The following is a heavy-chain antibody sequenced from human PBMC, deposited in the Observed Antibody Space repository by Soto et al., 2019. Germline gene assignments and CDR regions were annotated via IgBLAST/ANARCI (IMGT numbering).Heavy chain of an antibody. V-gene: IGHV4-31*03. Sequence: QLQESGPGLVKPSQTLSLTCTVSGGSISSGGYYWSWIRQHPGKGLEWIGYIYYSGSTYYNPSLKSRVTISVDTSKNQFSLKLSSVTAADTAVYYCARVSIFGVYYYGMDVWGQGTTVTVSS. CDR2: IYYSGST. J-gene: IGHJ6*02. CDR3: ARVSIFGVYYYGMDV. D-gene: IGHD3-3*01. CDR1: GGSISSGGYY.